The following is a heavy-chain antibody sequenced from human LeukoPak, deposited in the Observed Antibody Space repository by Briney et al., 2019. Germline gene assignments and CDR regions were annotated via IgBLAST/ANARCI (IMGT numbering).Heavy chain of an antibody. J-gene: IGHJ4*02. CDR1: GFTCSSYW. CDR2: IKQDGSEK. CDR3: ARVTPKGGFDY. D-gene: IGHD3-16*01. V-gene: IGHV3-7*01. Sequence: GGSLRLSCAASGFTCSSYWMSWVRQAPGKGLEWVANIKQDGSEKYYVDSVKGRFTISRDNAKNSLYLQMNSLRAEDTAVYYCARVTPKGGFDYWGQGTLVTVSS.